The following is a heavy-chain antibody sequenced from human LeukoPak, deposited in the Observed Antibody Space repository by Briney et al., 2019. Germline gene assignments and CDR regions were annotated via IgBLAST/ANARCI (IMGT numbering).Heavy chain of an antibody. J-gene: IGHJ4*02. D-gene: IGHD3-16*01. CDR2: INPSGCST. CDR3: ARDRTWTYYDYVWGSPWYYFDY. Sequence: SSVKVSYKASGYTFTSYYMHWVRQAPGQGLEWMGIINPSGCSTSYAQKFQGRVTMTRDTSTSTVYMELSSLRSEDTAVYYCARDRTWTYYDYVWGSPWYYFDYWGQGTLVTVSS. V-gene: IGHV1-46*01. CDR1: GYTFTSYY.